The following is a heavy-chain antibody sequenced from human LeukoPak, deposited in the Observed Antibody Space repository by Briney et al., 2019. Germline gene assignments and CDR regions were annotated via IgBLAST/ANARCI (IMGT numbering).Heavy chain of an antibody. CDR3: AKDHKPAYGFDY. D-gene: IGHD4-17*01. CDR1: GFTFSSYA. V-gene: IGHV3-23*01. CDR2: ISVGGRT. Sequence: GGSLRLSCAASGFTFSSYAMNWVRQAPGKGLEWVSSISVGGRTYYADSVKGRFTISRDISKNTMDLQMNSLRAEDTAVYYCAKDHKPAYGFDYWGQGTLVTVSS. J-gene: IGHJ4*02.